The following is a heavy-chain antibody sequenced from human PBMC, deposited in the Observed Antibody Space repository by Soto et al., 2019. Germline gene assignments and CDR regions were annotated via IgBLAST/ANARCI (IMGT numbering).Heavy chain of an antibody. V-gene: IGHV3-23*01. CDR1: GFTFSSYA. J-gene: IGHJ3*02. D-gene: IGHD2-15*01. CDR3: AKYGAYCSGGSCYLSGPDDAFDI. Sequence: EVQLLESGGGLVQPGGSLRLSCAASGFTFSSYAMSWVRQAPGKGLEWVSAISGSGGSTYYADSVKGRFTISRDNSKNPLYLQMNSLRAEDTAVYYCAKYGAYCSGGSCYLSGPDDAFDIWGQGTMVTVSS. CDR2: ISGSGGST.